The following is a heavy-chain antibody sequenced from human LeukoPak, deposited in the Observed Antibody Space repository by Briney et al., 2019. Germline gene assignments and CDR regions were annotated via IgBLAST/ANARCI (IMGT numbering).Heavy chain of an antibody. CDR1: GFTFSSYW. V-gene: IGHV3-74*01. CDR3: ARDSSGWPEYFQH. CDR2: INSDGSST. J-gene: IGHJ1*01. D-gene: IGHD6-19*01. Sequence: QPGGSLRLSCAASGFTFSSYWMHWVRQAPGKGLVWVSRINSDGSSTSYADSVKGRFTIPRDNAKNTLYLQMNSLRDEDTAVYYCARDSSGWPEYFQHWGQGTLVTVSS.